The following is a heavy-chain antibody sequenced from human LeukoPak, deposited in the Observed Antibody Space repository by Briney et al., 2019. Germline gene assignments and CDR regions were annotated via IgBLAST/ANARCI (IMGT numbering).Heavy chain of an antibody. V-gene: IGHV3-33*01. CDR2: IWSDGSNK. CDR3: ARYSAAPNYFDF. D-gene: IGHD1-26*01. Sequence: GRSLRLSCAASGFAFSNYGMHWVRQAPGKGLEWVAVIWSDGSNKYYADSVKGRFTISRDNSKNTLSLQMNSLRAEDTAVYYCARYSAAPNYFDFWGQGTLVTVSS. CDR1: GFAFSNYG. J-gene: IGHJ4*02.